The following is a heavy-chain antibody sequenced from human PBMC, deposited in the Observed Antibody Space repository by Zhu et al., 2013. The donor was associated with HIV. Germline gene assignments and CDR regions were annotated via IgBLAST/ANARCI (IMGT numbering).Heavy chain of an antibody. J-gene: IGHJ3*02. CDR1: GGTFSSYA. D-gene: IGHD3-10*01. V-gene: IGHV1-69*01. CDR3: ARAFYYEPGRGNPNYDAFDI. CDR2: IIPIFGTA. Sequence: QVQLVQSGAEVKKPGSSVKVSCKASGGTFSSYAISWVRQAPGQGLEWMGGIIPIFGTANYAQKFQGRVTITADESTSTAYMELSSLRSEDTAVYYCARAFYYEPGRGNPNYDAFDIWGQGTMVTVSS.